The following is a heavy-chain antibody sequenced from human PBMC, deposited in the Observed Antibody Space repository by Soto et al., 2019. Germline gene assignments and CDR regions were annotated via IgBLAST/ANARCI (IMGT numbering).Heavy chain of an antibody. CDR1: GYTFTSYA. Sequence: ASVKVSCKASGYTFTSYAMHWVRQAPGQRLEWMGWINAGNGNTKYSQKFQGRVTITRDTSASTAYMELSSLRSEDTAVYYCARHRGTYYDFWSGYYTDYWGQGTLVTVSS. J-gene: IGHJ4*02. V-gene: IGHV1-3*01. CDR3: ARHRGTYYDFWSGYYTDY. CDR2: INAGNGNT. D-gene: IGHD3-3*01.